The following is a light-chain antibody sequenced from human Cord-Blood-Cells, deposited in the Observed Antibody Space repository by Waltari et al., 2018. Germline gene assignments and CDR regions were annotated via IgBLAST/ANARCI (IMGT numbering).Light chain of an antibody. Sequence: DIVMTQPPATLSVSPGERATLSCMASQSVSSNLAWYQQKPGQAPRLLIYGAATRATGIPARFSGSGCETEFTLTISSLQSEDFAVYYCQQYNNWPPLTFGGGTKVEIK. J-gene: IGKJ4*01. CDR2: GAA. CDR3: QQYNNWPPLT. CDR1: QSVSSN. V-gene: IGKV3-15*01.